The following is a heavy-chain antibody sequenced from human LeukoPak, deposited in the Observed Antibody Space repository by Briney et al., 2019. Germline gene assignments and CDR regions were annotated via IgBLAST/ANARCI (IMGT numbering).Heavy chain of an antibody. J-gene: IGHJ4*02. Sequence: GGSLRLSCAASGFNFNEYSMNWVRQAPGKGLEWISYISGSGTTIYYAASVKGRCTTSRDNSKNTLYLQMNSLRAEDTAVYYCAKVLGYPGYWGQGTLVTVSS. D-gene: IGHD2-15*01. CDR1: GFNFNEYS. CDR3: AKVLGYPGY. V-gene: IGHV3-48*01. CDR2: ISGSGTTI.